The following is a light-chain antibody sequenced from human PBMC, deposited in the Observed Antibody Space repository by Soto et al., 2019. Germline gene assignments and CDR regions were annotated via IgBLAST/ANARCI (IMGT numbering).Light chain of an antibody. CDR3: QVWDSSSDVVI. CDR1: NIGRKT. J-gene: IGLJ2*01. V-gene: IGLV3-21*04. Sequence: SYVVTQPPSVSVAPGKTANITCGGTNIGRKTGHWYQQRPGQAPVLVIYYDTDRPSGIPERFSGSNSGNTATLTISRVEAEDEADYYCQVWDSSSDVVIFGGGTKLTVL. CDR2: YDT.